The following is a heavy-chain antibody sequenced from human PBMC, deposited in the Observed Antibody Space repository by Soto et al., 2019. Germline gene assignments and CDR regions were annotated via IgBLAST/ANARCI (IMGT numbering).Heavy chain of an antibody. Sequence: SETLSLTCTVSVGPISPYYWSLIRQPAGKGLEWIGRIYYTGSTNYNPPLKIRVSMSLDTARNQISPKVKSVTAADTAVYYCAREGGYFDSSGSGVYHYYGVEVWGRGTTVAVSS. CDR1: VGPISPYY. V-gene: IGHV4-4*07. D-gene: IGHD3-22*01. J-gene: IGHJ6*02. CDR2: IYYTGST. CDR3: AREGGYFDSSGSGVYHYYGVEV.